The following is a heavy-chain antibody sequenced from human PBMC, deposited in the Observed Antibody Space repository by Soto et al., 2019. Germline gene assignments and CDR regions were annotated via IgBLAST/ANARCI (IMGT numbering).Heavy chain of an antibody. J-gene: IGHJ6*02. Sequence: SETLSLTCSVSGGSISSSNWWSWVRQPPGKGLEWIGEIYHSGSTNYNPSLKSRVTISVDKSKNQFSLKLSSVTAADTAVYYCARDQAGRGYYYGMDVWGQGTTVTVSS. CDR1: GGSISSSNW. V-gene: IGHV4-4*02. CDR3: ARDQAGRGYYYGMDV. CDR2: IYHSGST.